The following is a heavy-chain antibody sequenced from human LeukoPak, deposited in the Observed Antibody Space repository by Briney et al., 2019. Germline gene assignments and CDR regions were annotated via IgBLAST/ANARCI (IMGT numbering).Heavy chain of an antibody. CDR3: AGDFDNGAS. V-gene: IGHV4-34*01. Sequence: PSETLSLTCAVYGGSFSAYYWSWIRQPPGKGLEWIGEINHSGSTHYNPSLKSRVTMSVDTSKNQLSLKLTSVTAADTAVYYCAGDFDNGASWGQGTLVTVSS. CDR1: GGSFSAYY. D-gene: IGHD4-17*01. J-gene: IGHJ4*02. CDR2: INHSGST.